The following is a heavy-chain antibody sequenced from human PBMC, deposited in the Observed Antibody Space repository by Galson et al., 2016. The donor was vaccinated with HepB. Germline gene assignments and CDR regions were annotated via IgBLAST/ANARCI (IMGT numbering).Heavy chain of an antibody. CDR3: ARDLGFSGQLDF. V-gene: IGHV4-31*03. CDR2: INYNGDT. Sequence: TLSITCTVSGDSIDSRGYYWSWIRHHPERGLEWIGYINYNGDTYYNPSLKSRLDISRDTSKNQFSLSLKSVTAADTAVYYCARDLGFSGQLDFWGQGALVTVSS. J-gene: IGHJ4*02. CDR1: GDSIDSRGYY. D-gene: IGHD6-19*01.